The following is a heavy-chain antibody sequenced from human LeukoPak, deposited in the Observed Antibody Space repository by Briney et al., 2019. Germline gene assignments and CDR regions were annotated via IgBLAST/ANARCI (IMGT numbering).Heavy chain of an antibody. CDR3: ATNLAARLYYYYYYMDV. D-gene: IGHD6-6*01. CDR1: GFTFSSYS. J-gene: IGHJ6*03. Sequence: GGSLRLSCAASGFTFSSYSMNWVRQAPGKGLEWVSSISSSSSYIYYADSVKGRFTISRDNAKNSLYLQMNSLRAEDTAVYYCATNLAARLYYYYYYMDVWGNGTTVTVSS. CDR2: ISSSSSYI. V-gene: IGHV3-21*01.